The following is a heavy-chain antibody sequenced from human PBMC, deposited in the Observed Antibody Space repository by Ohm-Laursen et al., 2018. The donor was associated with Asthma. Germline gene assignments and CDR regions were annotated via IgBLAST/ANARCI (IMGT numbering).Heavy chain of an antibody. D-gene: IGHD3-3*01. Sequence: SLRLSCAASGFGFKHVWMSWVRQAPGRGLEWVGRIKTIYFGVTMEYAAPVEGRFTISRDDSKDTLYLQMNSLRIEDTAVYFCATDDFWSGHPTVGWGQGTLVTVSS. CDR1: GFGFKHVW. CDR3: ATDDFWSGHPTVG. V-gene: IGHV3-15*01. J-gene: IGHJ4*02. CDR2: IKTIYFGVTM.